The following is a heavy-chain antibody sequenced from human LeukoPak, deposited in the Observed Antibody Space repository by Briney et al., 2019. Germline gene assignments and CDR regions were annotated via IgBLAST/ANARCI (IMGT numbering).Heavy chain of an antibody. Sequence: KPSETLSLTCTVSGGSISSYYWSWIRQPAGKGLEWIGRIYTSGSTNYNPSLKRRVTMSVDTSKNQFSLKLSSVTAAGTAVYYCARFRPVLRFLEWLPGFDYWGQGTLVTVSS. J-gene: IGHJ4*02. D-gene: IGHD3-3*01. CDR3: ARFRPVLRFLEWLPGFDY. CDR2: IYTSGST. V-gene: IGHV4-4*07. CDR1: GGSISSYY.